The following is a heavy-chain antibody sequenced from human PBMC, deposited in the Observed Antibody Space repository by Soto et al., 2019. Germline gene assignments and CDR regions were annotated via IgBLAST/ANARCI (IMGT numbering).Heavy chain of an antibody. J-gene: IGHJ6*02. CDR2: ILHDGSAE. CDR1: GFIFTSYG. D-gene: IGHD4-4*01. Sequence: LRLSCAASGFIFTSYGMHWVRQAPFNGLEWMALILHDGSAEYYADSVKGRFTISRDNSKNTLYLQMNSLTAEDTAVYYCARSRDGYSFYFYYGMDGWGQGTTVTVSS. V-gene: IGHV3-30*03. CDR3: ARSRDGYSFYFYYGMDG.